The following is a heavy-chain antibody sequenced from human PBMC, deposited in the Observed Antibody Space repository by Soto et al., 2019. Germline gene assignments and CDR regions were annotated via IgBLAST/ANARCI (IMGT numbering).Heavy chain of an antibody. Sequence: EVQLVESGGGLVKPGGSLRLSCAASGFTFSSYSMNWVRQAPGKGLEWVSSISSSSSYIYYADSVKGRFTISRDNAKKSLYLQMNSLRAEDTAVYYCARDLQPNFDYWGQGTLVTVSS. J-gene: IGHJ4*02. CDR2: ISSSSSYI. CDR1: GFTFSSYS. V-gene: IGHV3-21*01. CDR3: ARDLQPNFDY. D-gene: IGHD6-13*01.